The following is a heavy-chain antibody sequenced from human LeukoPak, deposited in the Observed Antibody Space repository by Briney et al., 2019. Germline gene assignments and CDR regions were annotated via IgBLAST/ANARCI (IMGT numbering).Heavy chain of an antibody. CDR1: GGSISTYY. D-gene: IGHD3-9*01. CDR2: IYYSGST. Sequence: SETLSLTCTVSGGSISTYYWSWIRQPPGKGLEWIAYIYYSGSTYHNPSLKSRVTISLDTSKNQFSLKLRSVSAADTGVYYCARAYYDIFNGYYYFDSWGQGTLVTVSS. CDR3: ARAYYDIFNGYYYFDS. V-gene: IGHV4-59*08. J-gene: IGHJ4*02.